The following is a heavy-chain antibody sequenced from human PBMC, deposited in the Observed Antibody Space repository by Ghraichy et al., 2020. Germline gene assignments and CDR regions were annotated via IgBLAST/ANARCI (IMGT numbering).Heavy chain of an antibody. J-gene: IGHJ5*02. CDR3: ARWSEPAYDILTGSSHSNWFDP. V-gene: IGHV1-3*01. D-gene: IGHD3-9*01. Sequence: ASVKVSCKASGYTFTSYAMHWVRQAPGQRLEWMGWINAGNGNTKYSQKFQGRVTITRDTSASTAYMELSSLRSEDTAVYYCARWSEPAYDILTGSSHSNWFDPWGQGTLVTVSS. CDR2: INAGNGNT. CDR1: GYTFTSYA.